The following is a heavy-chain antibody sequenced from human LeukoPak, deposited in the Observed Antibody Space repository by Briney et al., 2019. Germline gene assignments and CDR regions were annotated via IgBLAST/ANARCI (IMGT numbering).Heavy chain of an antibody. CDR2: ISWNSGSI. D-gene: IGHD3-3*01. V-gene: IGHV3-9*03. CDR1: GFTFDNYA. J-gene: IGHJ4*02. Sequence: GRSLRLSCAASGFTFDNYATHWVRQAPGKGLEWVSGISWNSGSIGYADSVKGRFTISRDNAKNSVYLQMNSLRVEDMALYYCTKTTYYDFWSGYFDYWGQGTLVTVSS. CDR3: TKTTYYDFWSGYFDY.